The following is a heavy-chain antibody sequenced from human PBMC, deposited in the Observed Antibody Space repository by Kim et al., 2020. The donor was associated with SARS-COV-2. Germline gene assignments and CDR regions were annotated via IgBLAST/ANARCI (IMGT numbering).Heavy chain of an antibody. V-gene: IGHV3-23*01. Sequence: GGSLRLSCAASGFMFSTYAMSWVRQAPGKGLEWVSSISGRGGSTYYEDSVKGRFTISRDNSKNTLNLQMNSLGVEDTAVYYCAIYRVGVASNFDYSGPGALLTLS. CDR3: AIYRVGVASNFDY. J-gene: IGHJ4*02. D-gene: IGHD3-3*01. CDR2: ISGRGGST. CDR1: GFMFSTYA.